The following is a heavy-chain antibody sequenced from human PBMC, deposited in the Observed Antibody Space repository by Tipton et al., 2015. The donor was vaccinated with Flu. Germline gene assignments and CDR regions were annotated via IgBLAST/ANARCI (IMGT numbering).Heavy chain of an antibody. CDR2: IDWNGGTT. Sequence: SLRLSCAASGFTFDDYGMSWVRQAPGRGLQWVADIDWNGGTTDYADSVKGRFTISRDNANNVLYLQMNSLRVEDTAFYYCVRDHMWGRNFDSWGQGTLVSVSS. D-gene: IGHD1-26*01. CDR1: GFTFDDYG. CDR3: VRDHMWGRNFDS. J-gene: IGHJ4*02. V-gene: IGHV3-20*04.